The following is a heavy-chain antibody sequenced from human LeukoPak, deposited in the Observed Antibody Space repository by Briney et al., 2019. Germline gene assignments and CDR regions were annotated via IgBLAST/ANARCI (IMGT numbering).Heavy chain of an antibody. Sequence: PGGSLRLSCAASGFTVSSNYMSWVRQAPGKGLEWVSVIYSGGSTYYADSVKGRFTISRHNSKNTLYLQMNSLRAEDTAVYYCXXXXVEGYYDSTDVWGQGTTVTVSS. J-gene: IGHJ6*02. V-gene: IGHV3-53*04. CDR3: XXXXVEGYYDSTDV. CDR1: GFTVSSNY. D-gene: IGHD3-22*01. CDR2: IYSGGST.